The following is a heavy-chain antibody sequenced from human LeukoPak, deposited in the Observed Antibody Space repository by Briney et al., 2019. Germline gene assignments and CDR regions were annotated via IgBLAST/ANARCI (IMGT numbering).Heavy chain of an antibody. J-gene: IGHJ4*02. V-gene: IGHV4-38-2*02. CDR3: ARHGGTRVTLVEVYYFDY. Sequence: SETLSLTCTVSGYSIINSYYWGWIRQPPGKGLEWIGSIYHTGSTYYSPSLKSRVTISVDTSKNQYSLKLSSVTAADTAVYYCARHGGTRVTLVEVYYFDYWGQGAXVXVSS. CDR2: IYHTGST. CDR1: GYSIINSYY. D-gene: IGHD4-11*01.